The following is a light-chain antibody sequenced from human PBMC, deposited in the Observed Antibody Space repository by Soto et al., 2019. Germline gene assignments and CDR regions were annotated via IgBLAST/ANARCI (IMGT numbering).Light chain of an antibody. J-gene: IGLJ1*01. Sequence: QSALTQPASVSGSPGQSITISCTGTSSDVGGYNYVSWYQHHPGKAPKLLIYDVSNRPSGISNRFSGSKSDNTASLTISGLQPEDEADYFCCSYAGSVAYVFGTGTKVNVL. CDR3: CSYAGSVAYV. CDR2: DVS. CDR1: SSDVGGYNY. V-gene: IGLV2-14*03.